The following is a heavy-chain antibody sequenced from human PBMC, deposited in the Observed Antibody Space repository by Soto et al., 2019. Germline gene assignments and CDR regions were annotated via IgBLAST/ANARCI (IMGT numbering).Heavy chain of an antibody. D-gene: IGHD6-13*01. CDR2: ISWNSGTI. CDR1: GFTFDDYA. CDR3: AKDMRGGSSSSRYYYGLDV. V-gene: IGHV3-9*01. J-gene: IGHJ6*01. Sequence: EVQLVESGGGLVQPGRSLRLSCAASGFTFDDYAMHWVRQAPGKGLEWVSGISWNSGTIVYADSVKGRFTISRDNAKNCLHLQMNSLRGADTALYYCAKDMRGGSSSSRYYYGLDVWGQGTTVTVSS.